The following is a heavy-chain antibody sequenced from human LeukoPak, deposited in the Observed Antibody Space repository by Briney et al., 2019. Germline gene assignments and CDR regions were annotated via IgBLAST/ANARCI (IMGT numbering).Heavy chain of an antibody. CDR1: GRSISSYY. D-gene: IGHD4/OR15-4a*01. V-gene: IGHV4-59*08. CDR3: ARGGARLYGMDV. J-gene: IGHJ6*02. Sequence: SETLSLTCTVSGRSISSYYWSWIRQPPGKGLEWIGYIYYSGSTNYNPSLKSRVTISEDTSKNQFSLKLTSVTAADTAVYYCARGGARLYGMDVWGQGTTVTVSS. CDR2: IYYSGST.